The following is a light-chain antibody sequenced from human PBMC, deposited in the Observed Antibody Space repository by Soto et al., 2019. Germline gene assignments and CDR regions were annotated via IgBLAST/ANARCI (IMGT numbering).Light chain of an antibody. Sequence: EIVLTQSPGTLSLSPGERATLSCRASQIVSSSYLAWYQQKPGQAPRLLIYGASSRATGIPDRFSGSGSGTDFTLSISSLQSEDFAVYYCQQYNNWPITFGQGTRLEI. J-gene: IGKJ5*01. CDR2: GAS. V-gene: IGKV3-20*01. CDR1: QIVSSSY. CDR3: QQYNNWPIT.